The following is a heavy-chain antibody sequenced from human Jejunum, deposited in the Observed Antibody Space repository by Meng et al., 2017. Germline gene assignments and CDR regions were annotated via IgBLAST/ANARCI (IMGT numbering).Heavy chain of an antibody. V-gene: IGHV4-30-2*01. J-gene: IGHJ4*02. D-gene: IGHD2-2*03. Sequence: QLQLQQSGSGLVKPSQTLSLTCAVSGGSINSDGYTWSWIRQPPGKGLEWIGYIYHTGSPYYNPSLKSRLTISVDRSENQFSLKLSSVTAADTAVYYCARMDSAFHYFDYWGQGTLVTGAS. CDR3: ARMDSAFHYFDY. CDR1: GGSINSDGYT. CDR2: IYHTGSP.